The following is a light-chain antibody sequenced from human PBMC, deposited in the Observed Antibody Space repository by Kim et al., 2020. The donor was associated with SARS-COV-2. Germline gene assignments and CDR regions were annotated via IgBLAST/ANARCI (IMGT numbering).Light chain of an antibody. CDR1: QSISSH. J-gene: IGKJ3*01. V-gene: IGKV1-39*01. CDR3: QQSYITPFT. Sequence: ASGGDIVTITCRTTQSISSHLNWYQQKPVRAPKLLISAASTLQGGVPSRFSGSGSETDFTLTISSLQPEDFATYFCQQSYITPFTFGPGTKVDIK. CDR2: AAS.